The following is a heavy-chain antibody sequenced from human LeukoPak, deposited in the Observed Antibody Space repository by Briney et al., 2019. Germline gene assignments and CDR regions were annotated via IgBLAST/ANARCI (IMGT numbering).Heavy chain of an antibody. V-gene: IGHV4-61*01. J-gene: IGHJ5*02. D-gene: IGHD5-12*01. CDR3: AGYSGYDYNWFDP. Sequence: PSETLSLTCTVSGGSVSSGSYYWSWIRQPPGKGLEWIGYIYYSGSTNYNPSLKSRVTISVDTSKNQFSLKLSSVTAADTAVYYCAGYSGYDYNWFDPWGQGTLVTVSS. CDR1: GGSVSSGSYY. CDR2: IYYSGST.